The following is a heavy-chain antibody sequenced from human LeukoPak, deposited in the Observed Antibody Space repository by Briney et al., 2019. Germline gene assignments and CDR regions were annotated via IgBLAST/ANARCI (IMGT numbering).Heavy chain of an antibody. V-gene: IGHV3-11*01. D-gene: IGHD5-12*01. CDR3: ARDPQGVATEYNYGMDV. CDR1: GFTFSDYY. Sequence: GGSLRLSCAASGFTFSDYYMSWIRQAPGKGLEWVSYISSSGSTIYYADSVKGRFTISRDNAKNSLYLQMNSLRAEDTAVYYCARDPQGVATEYNYGMDVWGQGTTVTVSS. J-gene: IGHJ6*02. CDR2: ISSSGSTI.